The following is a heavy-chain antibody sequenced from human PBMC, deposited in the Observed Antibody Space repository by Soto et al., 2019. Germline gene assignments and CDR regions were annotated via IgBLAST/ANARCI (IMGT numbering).Heavy chain of an antibody. Sequence: QVQLVQSGAEVKKPGSSVKVSCKASGGTFSSYAISWVRQAPGQGLEWMGGIIPIFGTANYAQKFQGRVTITADESTSTGYMELSSLRSEDKAVYYCARDSGGTTVAFGMDFWGQGTPVTVSS. D-gene: IGHD4-17*01. CDR1: GGTFSSYA. CDR3: ARDSGGTTVAFGMDF. J-gene: IGHJ6*02. V-gene: IGHV1-69*01. CDR2: IIPIFGTA.